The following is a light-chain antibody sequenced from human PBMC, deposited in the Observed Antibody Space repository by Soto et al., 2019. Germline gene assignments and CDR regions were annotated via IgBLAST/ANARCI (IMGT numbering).Light chain of an antibody. V-gene: IGLV1-40*01. Sequence: QSVLTQPPSVSGAPGQRVTISCTGSSSNIGAGYDVRWYQQLPGTAPKLLIYGNSNRPSGVPDRFSGSKSGTSASLAITGLQAEDEADYYCQSYDSSLSGYVFGTGTKVTGL. CDR1: SSNIGAGYD. J-gene: IGLJ1*01. CDR2: GNS. CDR3: QSYDSSLSGYV.